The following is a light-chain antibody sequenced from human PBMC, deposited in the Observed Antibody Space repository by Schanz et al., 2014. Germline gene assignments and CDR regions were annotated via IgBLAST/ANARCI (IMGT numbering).Light chain of an antibody. V-gene: IGKV3-20*01. CDR3: QQYGSSPT. Sequence: DIVLTQFPDTLSLSPGERATLSCRASQSVTSTSLAWYQQKPGQAPRLLIYDASNRATGIPDRFSGSGSGTDFTLTISRLEPEDFAVYYCQQYGSSPTFGPGTKVDIK. CDR1: QSVTSTS. CDR2: DAS. J-gene: IGKJ3*01.